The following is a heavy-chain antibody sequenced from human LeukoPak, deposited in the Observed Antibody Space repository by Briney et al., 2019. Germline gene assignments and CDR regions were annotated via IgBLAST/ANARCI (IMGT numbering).Heavy chain of an antibody. Sequence: SETLSLTCAVYGGSFSGYYWSWIRQPPGKGLEWIGEINHSGSTNYNPSLKSRVTISGDTSKNQFSLKLSSVTAADTAVYYCARGFIVGYSSSWYWFDPWGQGTLVTVSS. CDR1: GGSFSGYY. V-gene: IGHV4-34*01. D-gene: IGHD6-13*01. CDR2: INHSGST. J-gene: IGHJ5*02. CDR3: ARGFIVGYSSSWYWFDP.